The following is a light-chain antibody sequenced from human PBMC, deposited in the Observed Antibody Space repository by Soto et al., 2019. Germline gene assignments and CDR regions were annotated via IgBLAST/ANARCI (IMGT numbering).Light chain of an antibody. CDR3: QQRGNWPS. J-gene: IGKJ4*01. CDR1: QSVSRY. V-gene: IGKV3-11*01. CDR2: DAS. Sequence: ESVLTQSPATLSSSPGERATLSCRASQSVSRYLAWYQQKPGQAPRLLIYDASNRATGIPARFSGSGSGTDFTLTISSLEPEDFAVYYCQQRGNWPSFGGGTKVDIK.